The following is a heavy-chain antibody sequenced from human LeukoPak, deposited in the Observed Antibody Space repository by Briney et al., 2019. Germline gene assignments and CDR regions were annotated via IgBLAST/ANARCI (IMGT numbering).Heavy chain of an antibody. J-gene: IGHJ4*02. CDR1: GYTFTSYG. CDR2: ISAYNGNT. CDR3: ARDVDTMVRGVHNFDY. Sequence: ASVKVSCKASGYTFTSYGISWVRQAPGQGLEWMGWISAYNGNTNYAQKLQGRVTMTTDISTSTAYMELRSLRSDDTAVYYCARDVDTMVRGVHNFDYWGQGTLVTVSS. D-gene: IGHD3-10*01. V-gene: IGHV1-18*01.